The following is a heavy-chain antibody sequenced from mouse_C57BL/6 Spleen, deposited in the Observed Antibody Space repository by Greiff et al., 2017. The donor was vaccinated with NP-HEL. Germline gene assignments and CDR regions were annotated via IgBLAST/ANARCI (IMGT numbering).Heavy chain of an antibody. D-gene: IGHD1-1*01. CDR2: IYWDDDK. CDR3: ARSATTVVDYYAMDY. V-gene: IGHV8-12*01. J-gene: IGHJ4*01. CDR1: GFSLSTSRMG. Sequence: QVTLKVSGPGILQSSQTLSLTCSFSGFSLSTSRMGVSWIRQPSGKGLEWLAHIYWDDDKRYNPSLKSRLTISKDTSRNQVFLKITSVDTADTATYYCARSATTVVDYYAMDYWGQGTSVTVSS.